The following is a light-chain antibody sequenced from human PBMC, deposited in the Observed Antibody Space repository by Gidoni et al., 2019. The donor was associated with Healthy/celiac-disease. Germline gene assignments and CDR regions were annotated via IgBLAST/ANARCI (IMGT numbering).Light chain of an antibody. V-gene: IGKV3-20*01. CDR3: QQYGSSPT. CDR2: GAS. CDR1: QSVSSSY. Sequence: EIVLTQSPGTLSLYPGERATLSCRASQSVSSSYLAWYQQKPGQAPRLLIYGASSRATGLPDRFSGSGSGTDFTLTISSLEPEDFAVYYCQQYGSSPTFGGGTKVEIK. J-gene: IGKJ4*01.